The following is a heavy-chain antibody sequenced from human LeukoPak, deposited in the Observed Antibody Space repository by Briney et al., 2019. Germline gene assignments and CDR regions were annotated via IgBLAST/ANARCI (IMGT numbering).Heavy chain of an antibody. CDR2: IYYSGST. V-gene: IGHV4-59*01. CDR3: ARGGIAAAGTFGY. CDR1: GGSISSYY. Sequence: PSETLSLTCTVSGGSISSYYWSWIRQPPGKGLGWIGYIYYSGSTNYNPSLKSRVTISVDTSKNQFSLKLSSVTAADTAVYYCARGGIAAAGTFGYWGQGTLVTVSS. D-gene: IGHD6-13*01. J-gene: IGHJ4*02.